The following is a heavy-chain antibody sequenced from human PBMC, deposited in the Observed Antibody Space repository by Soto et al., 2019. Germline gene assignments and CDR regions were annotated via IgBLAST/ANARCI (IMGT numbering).Heavy chain of an antibody. D-gene: IGHD3-9*01. V-gene: IGHV4-39*01. CDR1: GGSISSSNYY. CDR3: ATHGLRYFAWLLYSDY. J-gene: IGHJ4*02. Sequence: QLQLQESGPGLVKPSETLSLICTVSGGSISSSNYYWGWIRQSPRKGLEWIGSIYYSGSTYYNQSLTSRVTRSVDTPNNQFSLKLSSVIAADTAVYYCATHGLRYFAWLLYSDYRGQGALVTVSS. CDR2: IYYSGST.